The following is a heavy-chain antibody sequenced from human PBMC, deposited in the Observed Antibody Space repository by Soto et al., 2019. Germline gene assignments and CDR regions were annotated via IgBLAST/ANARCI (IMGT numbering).Heavy chain of an antibody. CDR3: VRSLYDSSGYVHGMDV. D-gene: IGHD3-22*01. V-gene: IGHV4-28*01. CDR1: GYSIARSNW. CDR2: IYYGGST. J-gene: IGHJ6*02. Sequence: SETLSLTCAVSGYSIARSNWWGWIRQPPGKGLEWIGNIYYGGSTFYNPSLESRVTMSVDMSKNQFSLKLSSVTAVDTAVYYCVRSLYDSSGYVHGMDVWGQGTTVTVSS.